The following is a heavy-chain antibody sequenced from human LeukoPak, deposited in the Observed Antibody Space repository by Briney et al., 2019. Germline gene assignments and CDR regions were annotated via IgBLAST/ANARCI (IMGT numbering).Heavy chain of an antibody. D-gene: IGHD6-19*01. V-gene: IGHV1-69*02. CDR3: ARTYSSGWDYYYYMDV. CDR1: GGTFSSYT. CDR2: IIPILGIA. Sequence: SVKVSCKASGGTFSSYTISWVRQAPGQGLEWMGRIIPILGIANYAQKFQGRVTITADKSTSTAYMELSSLRSEDTAVYYCARTYSSGWDYYYYMDVWGKGTTVTVSS. J-gene: IGHJ6*03.